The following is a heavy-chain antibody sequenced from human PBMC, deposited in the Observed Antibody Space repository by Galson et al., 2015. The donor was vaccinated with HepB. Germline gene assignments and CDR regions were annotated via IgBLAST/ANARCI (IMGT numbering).Heavy chain of an antibody. CDR1: GFTFSSYG. V-gene: IGHV3-33*01. CDR3: ARDLAEIEFDWDYYYYGMDV. Sequence: SLRLSCAASGFTFSSYGMHWVRQAPGKGLEWVAVIWYDGSNKYYADSVKGRFTISRDNSKNTLYLQMNSLRAEDTAVYYCARDLAEIEFDWDYYYYGMDVWGQGTTVTVSS. D-gene: IGHD3-9*01. CDR2: IWYDGSNK. J-gene: IGHJ6*02.